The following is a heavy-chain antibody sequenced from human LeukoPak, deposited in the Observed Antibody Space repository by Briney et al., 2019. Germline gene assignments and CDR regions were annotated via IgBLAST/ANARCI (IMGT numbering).Heavy chain of an antibody. V-gene: IGHV3-48*01. Sequence: GGSLRLSCAASGFTFSSYTMNWVRQAPGKGLEGVSYISPSSTSIYYADSVKGRFTISRDNAKNSLSLQMNSLRAEDTAVYYCARGNYFDYWGQGVLVTVSS. CDR2: ISPSSTSI. CDR3: ARGNYFDY. CDR1: GFTFSSYT. J-gene: IGHJ4*02.